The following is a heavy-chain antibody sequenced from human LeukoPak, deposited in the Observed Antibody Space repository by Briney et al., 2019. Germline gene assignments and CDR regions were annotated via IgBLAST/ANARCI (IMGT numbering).Heavy chain of an antibody. D-gene: IGHD3-10*01. Sequence: ASVKVSCKASGYTFTAYYIHWVRQAPGQGLEWLGWINPNSGGTNYAQKFQGRVTMTRDTSITTAYMELSRLRSDDTAVYYCARGSRELLVGSDYWGQGTLVTVSS. CDR3: ARGSRELLVGSDY. CDR1: GYTFTAYY. J-gene: IGHJ4*02. V-gene: IGHV1-2*02. CDR2: INPNSGGT.